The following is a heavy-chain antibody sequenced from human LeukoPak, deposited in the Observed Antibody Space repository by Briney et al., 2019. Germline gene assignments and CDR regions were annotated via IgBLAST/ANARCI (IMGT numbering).Heavy chain of an antibody. D-gene: IGHD3-9*01. CDR1: GFTFSDYE. CDR3: ARVRTTDTLTGYKQELDY. V-gene: IGHV3-48*03. J-gene: IGHJ4*02. Sequence: GGSLRLSCAASGFTFSDYEMNWVRQAPEKGMEGVSYISAGAGLIFYAYSVKGRFSITTDDAKNSLFLQMNSLRAEDTALYYCARVRTTDTLTGYKQELDYWGRGTLVTVSS. CDR2: ISAGAGLI.